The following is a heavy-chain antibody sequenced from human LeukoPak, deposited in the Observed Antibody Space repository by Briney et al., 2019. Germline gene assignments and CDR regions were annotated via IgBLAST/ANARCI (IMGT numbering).Heavy chain of an antibody. D-gene: IGHD5-18*01. CDR2: INHSGST. CDR3: VSPRGFSYGYFDY. CDR1: GGSFSGYY. J-gene: IGHJ4*02. Sequence: PSETLSLTCAVSGGSFSGYYWSWIRQPPGKGLEWIGEINHSGSTNYNPSLKSRVTISVDTSKNQFSLTLGSVSATDTAVYYCVSPRGFSYGYFDYWGQGTLVTVSS. V-gene: IGHV4-34*01.